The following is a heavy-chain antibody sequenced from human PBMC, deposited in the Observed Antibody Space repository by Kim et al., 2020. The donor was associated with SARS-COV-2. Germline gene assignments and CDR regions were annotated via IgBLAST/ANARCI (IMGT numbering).Heavy chain of an antibody. J-gene: IGHJ6*02. CDR3: AKTARQLLRYYGSGSYSGGMDV. CDR1: GFTFSSYA. CDR2: ISGSVGST. D-gene: IGHD3-10*01. Sequence: GGSLRLSCAASGFTFSSYAMSWVRHAPGKGLEWVSAISGSVGSTYYADSVKGRFTISRDNSKNTLYLQMNSLRAEDTAVYYCAKTARQLLRYYGSGSYSGGMDVWGQGTTVTVSS. V-gene: IGHV3-23*01.